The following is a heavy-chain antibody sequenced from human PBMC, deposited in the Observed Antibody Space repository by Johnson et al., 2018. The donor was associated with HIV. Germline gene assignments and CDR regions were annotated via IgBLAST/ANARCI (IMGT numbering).Heavy chain of an antibody. V-gene: IGHV3-13*01. CDR2: IGTADDT. J-gene: IGHJ3*02. CDR3: ARDRDDFHDAFDI. D-gene: IGHD3/OR15-3a*01. Sequence: VQLVESGGGLIQPGGSLRLSCAASGFTFSSYDMHWVRQTPGRGLEWVSGIGTADDTYYPGSVKGRFTISRDNAKNTLYLQMNSLRAEDTAVYYCARDRDDFHDAFDIWGQGTMVTVTS. CDR1: GFTFSSYD.